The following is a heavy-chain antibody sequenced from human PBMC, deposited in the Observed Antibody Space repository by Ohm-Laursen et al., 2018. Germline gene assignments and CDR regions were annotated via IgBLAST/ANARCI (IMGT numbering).Heavy chain of an antibody. CDR1: GFTFSSYG. Sequence: SLRLSCAASGFTFSSYGMSWVRQAPGKGPEWVSSISRSGGGTYYADSVKGRFTISRDDSKNTLYLQMNSLRAEDTAVYYCARDTYYYYYGMDVWGQGTTVTVSS. J-gene: IGHJ6*02. V-gene: IGHV3-23*01. CDR2: ISRSGGGT. CDR3: ARDTYYYYYGMDV.